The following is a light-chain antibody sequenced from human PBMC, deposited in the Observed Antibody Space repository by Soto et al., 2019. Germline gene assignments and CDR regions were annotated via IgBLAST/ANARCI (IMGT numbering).Light chain of an antibody. CDR1: QSIGGF. Sequence: DIQMPQSPSSLSASVGDRVTITCRASQSIGGFLNWYQQKLGKAPKLLIYAASSLQSGVPSRFSGRGSGTDFTLTISRLQPEDFATYYCQQSYSTPLTFGGGTKVEI. CDR3: QQSYSTPLT. J-gene: IGKJ4*01. CDR2: AAS. V-gene: IGKV1-39*01.